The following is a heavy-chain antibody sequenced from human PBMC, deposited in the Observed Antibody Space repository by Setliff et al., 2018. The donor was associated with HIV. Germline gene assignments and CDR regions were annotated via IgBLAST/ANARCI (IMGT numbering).Heavy chain of an antibody. Sequence: PGGSLRLSCAASGLNFSTYVVNWIRQAPGKGLEWVSVFGNTGDTTYCTDSVKGRFSLSRDSSKNTLYLQMNNLSAEDTAVYYCAFDSRGYFSDPLDSWGQGTQVTVSS. D-gene: IGHD3-22*01. J-gene: IGHJ4*02. CDR1: GLNFSTYV. CDR3: AFDSRGYFSDPLDS. CDR2: FGNTGDTT. V-gene: IGHV3-23*01.